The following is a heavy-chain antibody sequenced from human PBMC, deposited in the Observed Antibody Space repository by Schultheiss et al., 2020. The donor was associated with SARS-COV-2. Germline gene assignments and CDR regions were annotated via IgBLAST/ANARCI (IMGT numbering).Heavy chain of an antibody. Sequence: SETLSLTCTVSGGSISSYCWSWIRQPPGKGLEWIGYICYSGSTIYNPSLKSRVTISADTSKNQLSLRLSSVTAADTAVYYCARSIAVAGYYYYGMDVWGQGTTVTVSS. D-gene: IGHD6-19*01. CDR2: ICYSGST. CDR1: GGSISSYC. CDR3: ARSIAVAGYYYYGMDV. J-gene: IGHJ6*02. V-gene: IGHV4-59*01.